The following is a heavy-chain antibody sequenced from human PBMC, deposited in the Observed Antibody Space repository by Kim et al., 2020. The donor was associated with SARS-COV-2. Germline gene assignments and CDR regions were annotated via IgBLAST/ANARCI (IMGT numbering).Heavy chain of an antibody. V-gene: IGHV3-53*01. CDR2: IYYDGNT. CDR3: ASDHLDGYNI. J-gene: IGHJ4*02. CDR1: GFSVNRFY. Sequence: GGSLRLSCAASGFSVNRFYMTWVRQAPGKGLEWVSVIYYDGNTDYADSVRGRFTIFRDSSRNTLYLQMNSLRAEDTAVYFCASDHLDGYNIWGQGTLVTV. D-gene: IGHD5-12*01.